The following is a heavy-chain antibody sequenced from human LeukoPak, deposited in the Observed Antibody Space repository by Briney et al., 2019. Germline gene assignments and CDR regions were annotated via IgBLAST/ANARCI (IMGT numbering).Heavy chain of an antibody. V-gene: IGHV3-30*02. D-gene: IGHD3-22*01. Sequence: PGGSLRLSCAASGFTFSSYGMHWVRQAPGKGLEWVAFIRYDGSNKYYADSVKGRFTISRDNSKNTLYLQMNSLRVEDTAVYYCAKVEYYDDDGFDIWGQGTRVTVSS. CDR2: IRYDGSNK. J-gene: IGHJ3*02. CDR3: AKVEYYDDDGFDI. CDR1: GFTFSSYG.